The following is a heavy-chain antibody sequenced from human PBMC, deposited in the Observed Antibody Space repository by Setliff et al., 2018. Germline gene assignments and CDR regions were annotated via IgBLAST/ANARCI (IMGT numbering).Heavy chain of an antibody. CDR1: GGSISSGGYY. CDR2: IYYSGST. Sequence: SETLSLTCTVSGGSISSGGYYWSWIRQHPGKGLEWIGYIYYSGSTYYNPSLKSRVTISVDTSKNQFSLKLSSVTAADTAVYYCARDPLTTNRRRAFDIWAKGQWSPSPQ. J-gene: IGHJ3*02. D-gene: IGHD4-17*01. V-gene: IGHV4-31*03. CDR3: ARDPLTTNRRRAFDI.